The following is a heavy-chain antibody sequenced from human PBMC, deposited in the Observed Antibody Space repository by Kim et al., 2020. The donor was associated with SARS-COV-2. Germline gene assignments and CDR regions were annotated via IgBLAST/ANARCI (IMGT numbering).Heavy chain of an antibody. CDR2: IYYSGST. V-gene: IGHV4-31*03. CDR1: GGSISSGGYY. J-gene: IGHJ4*02. D-gene: IGHD2-15*01. Sequence: SETLSLTCTVSGGSISSGGYYWSWIRQHPGKGLEWIGYIYYSGSTYYNPSHKSRVTISVDTSKNQFSLKLSSVTAADTAVYYCARDAVGGSPYYWGQGTLVAVSS. CDR3: ARDAVGGSPYY.